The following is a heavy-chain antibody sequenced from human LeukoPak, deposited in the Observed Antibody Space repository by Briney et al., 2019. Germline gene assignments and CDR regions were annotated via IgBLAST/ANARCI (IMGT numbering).Heavy chain of an antibody. CDR2: IYTSGST. CDR1: GGSISSYY. CDR3: ARDLGYSYGYRFDP. V-gene: IGHV4-4*07. D-gene: IGHD5-18*01. Sequence: SETLSLTCTVSGGSISSYYRSWIRHPAGKGLEWIGRIYTSGSTNYNPSLKSRVTMSVGTSKNQFSLKVSSVTAADTAVYYCARDLGYSYGYRFDPWGQGTLVTVSS. J-gene: IGHJ5*02.